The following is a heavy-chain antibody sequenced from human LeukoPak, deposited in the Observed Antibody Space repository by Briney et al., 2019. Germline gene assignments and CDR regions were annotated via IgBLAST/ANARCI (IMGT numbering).Heavy chain of an antibody. J-gene: IGHJ6*02. CDR3: ARVKGYCSSTSCYAANNSYYYGMDV. D-gene: IGHD2-2*01. V-gene: IGHV3-7*01. CDR1: GCTFSSYC. CDR2: IKHDGSAK. Sequence: GASLRLSCAASGCTFSSYCMSWVRQAPGKGLEWVGSIKHDGSAKYYVDSVKGRFTISRDNAKNSMYLQINSLRAEDTAVYYCARVKGYCSSTSCYAANNSYYYGMDVWGQGTTVTVSS.